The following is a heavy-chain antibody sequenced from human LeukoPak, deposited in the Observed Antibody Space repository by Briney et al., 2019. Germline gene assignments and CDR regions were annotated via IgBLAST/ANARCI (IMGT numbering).Heavy chain of an antibody. D-gene: IGHD1/OR15-1a*01. CDR3: AGPSVGNNGDGFDP. CDR2: IYYSGST. CDR1: GGSISTYY. Sequence: SETLSLTCTVSGGSISTYYWSWIRQPPGKGLEWIGYIYYSGSTNYNPSLKSRVTISVDTSKNQFSLKLSSVTAADTAVYYCAGPSVGNNGDGFDPWAREPWSPSPQ. V-gene: IGHV4-59*08. J-gene: IGHJ5*02.